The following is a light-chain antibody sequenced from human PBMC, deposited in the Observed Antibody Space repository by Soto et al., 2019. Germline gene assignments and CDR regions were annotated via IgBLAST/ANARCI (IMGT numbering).Light chain of an antibody. CDR3: QQYNKWPLT. V-gene: IGKV3-15*01. CDR1: ESVSNN. CDR2: HAS. J-gene: IGKJ4*01. Sequence: EIVMTQSPATLSVSPGERATLSCRASESVSNNLAWYQQKFGQAPRLLIYHASTRATGIPARFSGSGSGTELTLTISSLQSEDFARYYCQQYNKWPLTFGGGTKVEIK.